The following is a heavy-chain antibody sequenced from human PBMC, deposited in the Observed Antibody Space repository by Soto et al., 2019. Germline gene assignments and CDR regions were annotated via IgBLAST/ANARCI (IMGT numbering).Heavy chain of an antibody. V-gene: IGHV3-23*01. D-gene: IGHD2-2*01. CDR2: ISGSGGST. Sequence: EVQLLESGGGLVQPGGSLRLSCAASGFTFSSYAMSWVRQAPGKGLEWVSAISGSGGSTFYADSMKGRFPISRDNSKNTLYLXMNTXXAEDXAXXYXXKGRSXXDIVTVPAARISPDYWGQGTLVTVSS. J-gene: IGHJ4*02. CDR3: XKGRSXXDIVTVPAARISPDY. CDR1: GFTFSSYA.